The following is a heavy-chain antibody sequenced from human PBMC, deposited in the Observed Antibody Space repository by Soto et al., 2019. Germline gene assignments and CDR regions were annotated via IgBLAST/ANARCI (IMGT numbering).Heavy chain of an antibody. CDR2: IIPILGIA. D-gene: IGHD1-1*01. Sequence: ASVKVSCKASGGTFSSYTISWVRQAPGQGLEWMGRIIPILGIANYAQKFQGRVTITADKSTSTAYMELSSLRSEDTAVYYCARVMDWKPPSYNWFDPRGQGTLVTVPS. CDR1: GGTFSSYT. CDR3: ARVMDWKPPSYNWFDP. V-gene: IGHV1-69*02. J-gene: IGHJ5*02.